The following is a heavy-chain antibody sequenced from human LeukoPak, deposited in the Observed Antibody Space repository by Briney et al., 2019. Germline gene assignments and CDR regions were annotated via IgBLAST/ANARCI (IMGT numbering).Heavy chain of an antibody. CDR1: GFTFSSYD. V-gene: IGHV3-23*01. D-gene: IGHD1-26*01. J-gene: IGHJ4*02. Sequence: PGGSLRLSCAASGFTFSSYDMNWVRQAPGKGLEWVSFISGSGDTTYYADSVKGRFTISRDSSKNTLYLQMNSLRAEDTAVYYCAKSRGESRGASNYWGQGTLVTVSS. CDR2: ISGSGDTT. CDR3: AKSRGESRGASNY.